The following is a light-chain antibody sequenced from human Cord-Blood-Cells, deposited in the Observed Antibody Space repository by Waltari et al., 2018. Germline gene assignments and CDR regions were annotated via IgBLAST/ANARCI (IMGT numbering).Light chain of an antibody. V-gene: IGLV2-14*01. CDR2: DVS. J-gene: IGLJ3*02. CDR1: SRDVGGYNY. CDR3: SSYTSSSTLV. Sequence: QSALTQPASVSGSPGQSITISCTGTSRDVGGYNYVSWYQQHQGKAPKLMIYDVSKRPSGVSNRFSGSKSGSTASLTISGLQAEDEADYYCSSYTSSSTLVFGGGTKLTVL.